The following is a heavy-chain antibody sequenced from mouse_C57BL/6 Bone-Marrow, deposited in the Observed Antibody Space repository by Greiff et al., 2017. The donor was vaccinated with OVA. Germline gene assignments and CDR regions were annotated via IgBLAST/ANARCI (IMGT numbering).Heavy chain of an antibody. D-gene: IGHD1-1*01. CDR1: GYTFTSYW. CDR3: ARRKVLTTDFDY. Sequence: LQQPGAELVKPGASVKMSCKASGYTFTSYWITWVKQRPGQGLEWIGDIYPGSGSTNYNEKFKSKATLTVDTSSSTAYMQLSSLTSEDSAVYYCARRKVLTTDFDYWGQGTTLTVSS. V-gene: IGHV1-55*01. J-gene: IGHJ2*01. CDR2: IYPGSGST.